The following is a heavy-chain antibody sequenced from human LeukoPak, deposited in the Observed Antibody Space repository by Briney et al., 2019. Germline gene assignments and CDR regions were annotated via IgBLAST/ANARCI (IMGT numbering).Heavy chain of an antibody. CDR2: IRYDGSNK. D-gene: IGHD3-10*01. CDR3: ARFAAGGSYYYYMTS. J-gene: IGHJ6*03. CDR1: GFAFSSYG. Sequence: PGGSLRLSCAASGFAFSSYGMHWVRQAPGKGLEGVAFIRYDGSNKYYADSVKGRFTISRDNAKNSLYLQMNSLRADDTAVYYCARFAAGGSYYYYMTSGAKGPRSPSP. V-gene: IGHV3-30*02.